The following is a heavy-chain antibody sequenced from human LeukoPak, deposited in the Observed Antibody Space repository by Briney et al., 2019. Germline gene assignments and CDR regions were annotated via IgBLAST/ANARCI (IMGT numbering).Heavy chain of an antibody. CDR3: AKATVTSCIGAFCYPFDS. J-gene: IGHJ4*02. Sequence: PGGSLRLSCAASGFTFSSYEMNWVRQAPGKGLEWVSYISSSGSTIYYADSVKGRFTISRDNSHNTLYLQMNSLRAEDTAIYYCAKATVTSCIGAFCYPFDSWGQGTPVTVSS. CDR2: ISSSGSTI. CDR1: GFTFSSYE. V-gene: IGHV3-48*03. D-gene: IGHD2-15*01.